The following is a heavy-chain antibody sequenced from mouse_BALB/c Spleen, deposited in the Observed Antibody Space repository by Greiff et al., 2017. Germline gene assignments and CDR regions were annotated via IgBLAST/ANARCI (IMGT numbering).Heavy chain of an antibody. J-gene: IGHJ3*01. CDR3: ARDRYDGPWFAY. Sequence: EVQGVESGGGLVKPGGSLKLSCAASGFTFSSYAMSWVRQSPEKRLEWVAEISSGGSYTYYPDTVTGRFTISRDNAKNTLYLEMSSLRSEDTAMYYCARDRYDGPWFAYWGQGTLVTVSA. D-gene: IGHD2-14*01. V-gene: IGHV5-9-4*01. CDR2: ISSGGSYT. CDR1: GFTFSSYA.